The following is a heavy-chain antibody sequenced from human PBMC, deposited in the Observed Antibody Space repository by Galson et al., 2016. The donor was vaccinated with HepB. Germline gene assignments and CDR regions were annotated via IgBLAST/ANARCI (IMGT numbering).Heavy chain of an antibody. Sequence: SLRLSCAASGFTLTSHPMSWVRQAPGKGLEWVSAINVSGVSTYYADSVKGRFTISRDNSKNTLFLQMNSLRAEDTAVYYCAKVTYCAGDCLDAFDVWGQGTMVTVSS. D-gene: IGHD2-21*02. J-gene: IGHJ3*01. CDR2: INVSGVST. CDR3: AKVTYCAGDCLDAFDV. CDR1: GFTLTSHP. V-gene: IGHV3-23*01.